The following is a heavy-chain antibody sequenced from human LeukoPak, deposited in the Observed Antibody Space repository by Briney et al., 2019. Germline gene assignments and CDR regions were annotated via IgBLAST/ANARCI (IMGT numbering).Heavy chain of an antibody. V-gene: IGHV1-18*04. CDR1: GYTFTGYY. CDR2: ISAYDGNT. CDR3: VRDGYGSGKGFFDY. Sequence: ASVKVSCKASGYTFTGYYMHWVRQAPGQGPEWLGWISAYDGNTKSVENLQGRVTMTTDTSTGTAYMELRSLKSDDTAVYYCVRDGYGSGKGFFDYWGQGTLVTVSS. J-gene: IGHJ4*02. D-gene: IGHD3-10*01.